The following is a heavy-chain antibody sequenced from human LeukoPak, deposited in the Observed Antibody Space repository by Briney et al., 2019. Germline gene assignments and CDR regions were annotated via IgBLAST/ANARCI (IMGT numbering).Heavy chain of an antibody. CDR2: IKTDGSST. CDR3: ARERREGYFDY. J-gene: IGHJ4*02. Sequence: GGSLRLSCAASGFSFSSYWMHWVRHAPGKGLVCVSRIKTDGSSTSYADSVKGRFTISRDNAKNTLYLQMYSLRAEDTAVYYCARERREGYFDYWGQGTLVTVSS. V-gene: IGHV3-74*01. CDR1: GFSFSSYW.